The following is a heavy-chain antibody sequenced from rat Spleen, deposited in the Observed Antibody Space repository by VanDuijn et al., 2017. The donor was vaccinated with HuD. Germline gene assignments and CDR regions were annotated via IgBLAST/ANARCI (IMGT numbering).Heavy chain of an antibody. CDR1: GYTITSGY. J-gene: IGHJ4*01. Sequence: EIQLQESGPGLVKPSQSLSLTCSVTGYTITSGYDWSWIRKFPGNKMEWMGYISYSGSTNYNPSLKSRISITRDTSKNQFFLQLNSVTTEDTATYYCARSHITIAAMDAWGQGASVTVSS. D-gene: IGHD1-2*01. V-gene: IGHV3-4*01. CDR3: ARSHITIAAMDA. CDR2: ISYSGST.